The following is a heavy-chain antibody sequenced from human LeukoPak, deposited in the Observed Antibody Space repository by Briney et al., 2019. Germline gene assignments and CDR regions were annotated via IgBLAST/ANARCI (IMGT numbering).Heavy chain of an antibody. Sequence: PSETLSLTCAVYGGSFSGYYWSRIRQPPGKGLEWIGEINHSGSTNYNPSLKSRVTISVDTSKNQFSLKLSSVTAADTAVYYCAREDTTTANYVGWFDPWGQGTLVTVSS. J-gene: IGHJ5*02. D-gene: IGHD4-17*01. CDR1: GGSFSGYY. V-gene: IGHV4-34*01. CDR3: AREDTTTANYVGWFDP. CDR2: INHSGST.